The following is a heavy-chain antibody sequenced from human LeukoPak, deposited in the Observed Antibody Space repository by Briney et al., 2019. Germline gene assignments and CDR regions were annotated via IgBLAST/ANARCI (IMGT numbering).Heavy chain of an antibody. D-gene: IGHD6-13*01. Sequence: PSETLSLTCAVYGGSFSGYYWSWIRQPPGKGLEWIGEINHSGSTNYNPSLKSRVTISVDTSKNQFSLKLSSVTAADTAVYYCAGAAAGTWFDPWGQGTLVTVSS. CDR1: GGSFSGYY. J-gene: IGHJ5*02. V-gene: IGHV4-34*01. CDR2: INHSGST. CDR3: AGAAAGTWFDP.